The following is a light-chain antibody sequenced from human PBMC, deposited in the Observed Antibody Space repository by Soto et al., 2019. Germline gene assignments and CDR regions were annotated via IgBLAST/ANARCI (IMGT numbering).Light chain of an antibody. CDR3: QQYGNSPPLT. CDR1: QSVSNNY. J-gene: IGKJ4*01. CDR2: GAF. Sequence: ELVVMQAPGTLFLSPGERVTLSCRAIQSVSNNYLAWYEEEPGQAPRLLIYGAFSRATGITDRFSGIGSGTDFTLTISRLEPEDLAVYFCQQYGNSPPLTFGGGTKVDI. V-gene: IGKV3-20*01.